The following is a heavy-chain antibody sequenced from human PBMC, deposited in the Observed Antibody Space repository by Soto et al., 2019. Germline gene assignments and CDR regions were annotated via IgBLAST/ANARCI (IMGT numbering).Heavy chain of an antibody. V-gene: IGHV4-30-2*01. D-gene: IGHD6-13*01. CDR3: AREKGSSFSFDY. J-gene: IGHJ4*02. Sequence: SETLSLTCAVSGGFISSGGYSWSWIRQPPGKGLEWIGYIYHSGSTYYNPSLKSRVTISVDRSKNQFSLKLSSVTAADTAVYYCAREKGSSFSFDYWGQGTLVTVSS. CDR1: GGFISSGGYS. CDR2: IYHSGST.